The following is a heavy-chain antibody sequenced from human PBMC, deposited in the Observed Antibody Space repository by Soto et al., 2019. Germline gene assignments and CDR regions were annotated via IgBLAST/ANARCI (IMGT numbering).Heavy chain of an antibody. CDR3: VKRHLFVEP. Sequence: EVQLVESGGDLVQPGGSLRLSCAASGVPFSSYWMTWFRRAPGKGLQLVASIKPDGSDTYYLDSVRGRFPVSRDNGRNSVYLQMTDLGVDDTALYHCVKRHLFVEPWGQGVLAIVTS. J-gene: IGHJ5*02. V-gene: IGHV3-7*01. D-gene: IGHD3-10*02. CDR2: IKPDGSDT. CDR1: GVPFSSYW.